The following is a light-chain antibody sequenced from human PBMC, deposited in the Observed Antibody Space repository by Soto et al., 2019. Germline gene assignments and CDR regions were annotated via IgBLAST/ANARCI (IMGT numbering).Light chain of an antibody. CDR1: QSVSSN. Sequence: LSLSPGTMAVSSWRASQSVSSNVAWYQQKSGQAPRLLIYGASTRAAGVPARFSGSGSGTEFTLTISSLQSEDSAVYFCQQYSNWPKTFGQGTKVDIK. V-gene: IGKV3-15*01. CDR2: GAS. CDR3: QQYSNWPKT. J-gene: IGKJ1*01.